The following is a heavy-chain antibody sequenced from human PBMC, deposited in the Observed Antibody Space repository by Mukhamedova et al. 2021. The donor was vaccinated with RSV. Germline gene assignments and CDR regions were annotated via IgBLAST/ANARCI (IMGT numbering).Heavy chain of an antibody. CDR3: ARHGTHYGDTADY. D-gene: IGHD4-17*01. Sequence: GIIYPGDSDTRYSPSFQGQVTISADKSISTAYLQWSSLKASDTAMYYCARHGTHYGDTADYWGQGTLVTVSS. J-gene: IGHJ4*02. V-gene: IGHV5-51*01. CDR2: IYPGDSDT.